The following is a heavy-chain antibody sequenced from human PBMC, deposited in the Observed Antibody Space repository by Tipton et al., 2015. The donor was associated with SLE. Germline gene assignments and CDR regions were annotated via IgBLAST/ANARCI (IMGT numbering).Heavy chain of an antibody. CDR2: INHSGST. J-gene: IGHJ3*02. D-gene: IGHD3-22*01. Sequence: TLSLTCAVYGGSFSGYYWCWICQPPRKGLEWIGEINHSGSTNYNPPLKSRVTISVDTSKNQFSLKLSSVTAADTAVYYCARHRGITMIVVAPGAFDSWGQETMVSAST. V-gene: IGHV4-34*01. CDR3: ARHRGITMIVVAPGAFDS. CDR1: GGSFSGYY.